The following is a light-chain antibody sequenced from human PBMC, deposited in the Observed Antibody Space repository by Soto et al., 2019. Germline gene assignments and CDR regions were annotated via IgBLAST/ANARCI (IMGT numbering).Light chain of an antibody. V-gene: IGLV1-40*01. J-gene: IGLJ1*01. CDR1: SSNIGAGYD. CDR3: QSYDSSLRGYV. Sequence: QSVLTQPPSVSGAPGQRVTISCTGGSSNIGAGYDVHWYRQLPGTAPQLLIYGNADRPSGVPDRFSGSKSGTSASLAITGLQAEDEADYYCQSYDSSLRGYVFGSGTKGTVL. CDR2: GNA.